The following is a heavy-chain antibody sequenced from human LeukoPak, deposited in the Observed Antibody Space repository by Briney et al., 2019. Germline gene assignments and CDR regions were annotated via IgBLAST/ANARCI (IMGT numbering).Heavy chain of an antibody. D-gene: IGHD3-10*01. CDR1: GFTFSSYG. Sequence: PGRSLRLSCAASGFTFSSYGMHWVRQAPGKGLEWVAVIWYDGSNKYYADSVKGRFTISRDNSKNTLYLQMNSLRAEDTAVYYCAGGRAMVWGVVPPGGFDYWGQGTLVTVSS. CDR2: IWYDGSNK. V-gene: IGHV3-33*01. CDR3: AGGRAMVWGVVPPGGFDY. J-gene: IGHJ4*02.